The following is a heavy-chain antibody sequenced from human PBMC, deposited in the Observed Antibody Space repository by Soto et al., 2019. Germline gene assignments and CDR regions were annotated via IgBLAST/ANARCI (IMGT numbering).Heavy chain of an antibody. Sequence: EASVKASCKASGYTFTSYYMHWVRQAPGQGLEWMGIINPSGGSTSYAQKFQGRVTMTGDTSTSTVYMELSSLRSEDTAVYYCVRDPPSDTAMVGDYYGMDVWGQGTTVTVSS. CDR2: INPSGGST. D-gene: IGHD5-18*01. CDR3: VRDPPSDTAMVGDYYGMDV. J-gene: IGHJ6*02. V-gene: IGHV1-46*01. CDR1: GYTFTSYY.